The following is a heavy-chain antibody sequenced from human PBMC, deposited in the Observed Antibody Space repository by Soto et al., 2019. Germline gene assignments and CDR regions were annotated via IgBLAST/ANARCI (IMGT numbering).Heavy chain of an antibody. D-gene: IGHD6-13*01. V-gene: IGHV4-34*01. CDR1: GGSFSGYY. J-gene: IGHJ4*02. CDR3: TRMSYSSSWYY. CDR2: INHSGST. Sequence: SETLSLTCSVYGGSFSGYYWSWIRTPPGKGLEWIGEINHSGSTNYNPTLKSRVTISVDTSKNQFSLKLSSVTAADTAVYYCTRMSYSSSWYYWGQGTLVTVSS.